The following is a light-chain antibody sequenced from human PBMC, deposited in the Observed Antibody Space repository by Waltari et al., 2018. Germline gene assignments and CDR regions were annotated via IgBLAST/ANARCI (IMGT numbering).Light chain of an antibody. V-gene: IGLV2-23*02. J-gene: IGLJ2*01. CDR2: DVS. Sequence: QSALTQPASVSGSPGQSITISCTGTSSAVGGYNYVSWYQQHPGKAPKLMIYDVSKRPSGVSNRFSGSKSGNTASLTISGLQAEDEADYYCCSYAGSYVVFGGGTKLTVL. CDR1: SSAVGGYNY. CDR3: CSYAGSYVV.